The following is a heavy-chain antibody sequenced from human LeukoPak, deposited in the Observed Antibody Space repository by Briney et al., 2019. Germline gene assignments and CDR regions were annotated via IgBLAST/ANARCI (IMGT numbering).Heavy chain of an antibody. Sequence: ASVKVSCKASGYTFTGYYMHWVRQAPGQGLEWMGWINPNSGGTNYAQKFQGRVTMTRDTSISTAYMELSSLRSEDTAVYYCARDRRIQLWLLDYWGQGTLVTVSS. CDR1: GYTFTGYY. CDR2: INPNSGGT. V-gene: IGHV1-2*02. J-gene: IGHJ4*02. CDR3: ARDRRIQLWLLDY. D-gene: IGHD5-18*01.